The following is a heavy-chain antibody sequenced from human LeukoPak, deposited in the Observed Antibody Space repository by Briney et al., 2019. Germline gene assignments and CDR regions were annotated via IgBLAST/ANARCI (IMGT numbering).Heavy chain of an antibody. CDR1: GGTFSSYA. CDR2: IIPIFGTA. V-gene: IGHV1-69*01. Sequence: ASVKVSCKASGGTFSSYAISWVRQAPGQGLEWMGGIIPIFGTANYAQKFRGRVTITADESTSTAYMELSSLRSEDTAVYYCARGIPRDILTGYRDDAFDIWGQGTMVTVSS. J-gene: IGHJ3*02. D-gene: IGHD3-9*01. CDR3: ARGIPRDILTGYRDDAFDI.